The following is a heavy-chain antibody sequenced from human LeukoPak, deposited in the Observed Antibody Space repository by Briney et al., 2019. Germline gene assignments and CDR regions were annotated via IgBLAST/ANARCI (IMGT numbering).Heavy chain of an antibody. V-gene: IGHV3-30*02. CDR2: IRYDGSNK. CDR3: AKDLDYGDLDY. Sequence: GGSLCLSCAASGFTFSSYGMHWVRQAPGKGLEWVAFIRYDGSNKYYADSVKGRFTISRDNSKNTLYLQMNSLRAEDTAVYYCAKDLDYGDLDYWGQGTLVTGSS. D-gene: IGHD4-17*01. J-gene: IGHJ4*02. CDR1: GFTFSSYG.